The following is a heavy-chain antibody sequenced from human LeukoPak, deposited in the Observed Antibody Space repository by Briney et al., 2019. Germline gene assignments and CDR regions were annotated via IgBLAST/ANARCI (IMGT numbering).Heavy chain of an antibody. Sequence: LSLTCAVSGGSFSNYNWNWVRQAPGKGLEWVSYISSSGSTIYYADSVKGRFTISRDNAKNSLYLQMNSLRAEDTAVYYCAELGITMIGGVWGKGTTVTISS. D-gene: IGHD3-10*02. CDR1: GGSFSNYN. CDR3: AELGITMIGGV. CDR2: ISSSGSTI. V-gene: IGHV3-48*03. J-gene: IGHJ6*04.